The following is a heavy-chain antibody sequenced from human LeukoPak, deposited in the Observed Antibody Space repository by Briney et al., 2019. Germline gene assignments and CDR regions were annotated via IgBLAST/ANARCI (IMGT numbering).Heavy chain of an antibody. D-gene: IGHD3-3*01. CDR3: ARDLLRTYYDFWSGSRYYFDY. V-gene: IGHV4-4*02. CDR1: GGSISSSNW. J-gene: IGHJ4*02. Sequence: SETLSLTCAVSGGSISSSNWWSWVRQPPGKGLEWIGEIYHSGSTNYNPSLKSRVTISVDKSKNQFSLKLRSVTAADTAVYYCARDLLRTYYDFWSGSRYYFDYWGQGTLVTVSS. CDR2: IYHSGST.